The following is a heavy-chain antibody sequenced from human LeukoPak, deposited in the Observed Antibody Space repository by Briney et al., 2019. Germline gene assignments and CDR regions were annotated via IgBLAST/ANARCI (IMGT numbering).Heavy chain of an antibody. CDR2: IYPGDSDT. CDR3: ARQNYRSRTSCYFFAY. V-gene: IGHV5-51*01. D-gene: IGHD2-2*01. Sequence: GESLKISGKGSGDSFTSYWIGWVRQMPGKGLDWMGIIYPGDSDTRYSPSFQRQAPIPADKSISTAYLQWTSLKASDTAMYYCARQNYRSRTSCYFFAYWGQGTLVTVSS. CDR1: GDSFTSYW. J-gene: IGHJ4*02.